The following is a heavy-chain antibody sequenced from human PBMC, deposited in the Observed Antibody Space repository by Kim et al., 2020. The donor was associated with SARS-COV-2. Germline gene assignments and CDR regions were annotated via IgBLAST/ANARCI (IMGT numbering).Heavy chain of an antibody. CDR3: ARAEDSSGYYYVSSHYFDY. J-gene: IGHJ4*02. V-gene: IGHV3-11*05. Sequence: GRFTISRDNAKNSLYLQMNSLRAEDTAVYYCARAEDSSGYYYVSSHYFDYWGQGTLVTVSS. D-gene: IGHD3-22*01.